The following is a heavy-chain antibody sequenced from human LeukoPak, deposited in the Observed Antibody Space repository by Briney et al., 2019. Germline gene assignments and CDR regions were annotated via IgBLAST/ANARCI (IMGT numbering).Heavy chain of an antibody. J-gene: IGHJ4*02. V-gene: IGHV3-48*01. Sequence: PGGSLRLSCAASGFTFISYSMTWVRQAPGKGLEWVSYINSGSSTMYYADSVKGRFTISRDNSKNTLYLQMNSLRAEDTAVYYCAKEGGDDGGYFDYWGQGTLVTVSS. CDR3: AKEGGDDGGYFDY. CDR2: INSGSSTM. CDR1: GFTFISYS. D-gene: IGHD3-16*01.